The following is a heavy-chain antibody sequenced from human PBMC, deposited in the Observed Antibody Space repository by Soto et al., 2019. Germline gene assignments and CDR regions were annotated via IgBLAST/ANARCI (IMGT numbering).Heavy chain of an antibody. Sequence: PGGSLRLSCAASGFTVSERYIDWVRQAPGKGLEWVGRSIDKAQSYSTEYASAVKGRFTISRDESKNSFYLQMNSLKSDDTAVYYCTLGSQVNYFYFSGVNVWGQGATVTVSS. V-gene: IGHV3-72*01. CDR3: TLGSQVNYFYFSGVNV. CDR2: SIDKAQSYST. J-gene: IGHJ6*02. D-gene: IGHD3-10*01. CDR1: GFTVSERY.